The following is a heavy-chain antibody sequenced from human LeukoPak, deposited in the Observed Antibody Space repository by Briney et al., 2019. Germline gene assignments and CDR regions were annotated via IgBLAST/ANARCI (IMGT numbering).Heavy chain of an antibody. CDR3: ARDHSMVRGVFGY. J-gene: IGHJ4*02. CDR2: INPNSGGT. CDR1: GYTFTGYY. V-gene: IGHV1-2*02. D-gene: IGHD3-10*01. Sequence: ASVTVSCKASGYTFTGYYMHWVRQAPGQGLEWMGWINPNSGGTNYAQKFQGRVTMTRDTSISTAYMELSRLTSDDTAVYYCARDHSMVRGVFGYWGQGTLVTVSS.